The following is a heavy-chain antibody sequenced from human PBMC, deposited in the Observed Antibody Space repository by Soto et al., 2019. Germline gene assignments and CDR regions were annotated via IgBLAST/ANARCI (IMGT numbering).Heavy chain of an antibody. V-gene: IGHV3-30*03. D-gene: IGHD3-10*01. CDR3: VTAVRTRLDN. CDR2: ISYDGSDK. J-gene: IGHJ4*01. Sequence: PGGSLRLSCAASRFTISGHAMHWVRQAPGKGLEWLAVISYDGSDKFYGDSVKGRFTISRDNSKNTLYLQMNGLRLDDTAVYYCVTAVRTRLDNWGPGPLVAVST. CDR1: RFTISGHA.